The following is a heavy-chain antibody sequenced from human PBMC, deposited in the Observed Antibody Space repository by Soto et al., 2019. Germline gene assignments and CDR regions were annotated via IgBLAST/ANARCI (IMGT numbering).Heavy chain of an antibody. D-gene: IGHD6-19*01. V-gene: IGHV6-1*01. CDR1: GDSVSSNSAA. J-gene: IGHJ4*02. Sequence: PSQTLSLTCAISGDSVSSNSAAWNCIIHSASRGLEWLGRTYYRSKWYKDYEVSVKSRITINLDTSKNQLSLQLNSVTPEDTAVYYCARGAVADYSRVFDYWGQGTLVTVSS. CDR2: TYYRSKWYK. CDR3: ARGAVADYSRVFDY.